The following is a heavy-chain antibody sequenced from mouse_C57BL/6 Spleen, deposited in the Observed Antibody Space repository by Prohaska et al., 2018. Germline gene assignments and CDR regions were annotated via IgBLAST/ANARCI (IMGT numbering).Heavy chain of an antibody. CDR3: ARETHITTVEGAYFDY. D-gene: IGHD1-1*01. Sequence: HGKSLEWIGDINPNNGGTSYNQKFKGKATLTVDKSSSTAYMELRSLTSEDSAVYYCARETHITTVEGAYFDYWGQGTTLTVSS. V-gene: IGHV1-26*01. J-gene: IGHJ2*01. CDR2: INPNNGGT.